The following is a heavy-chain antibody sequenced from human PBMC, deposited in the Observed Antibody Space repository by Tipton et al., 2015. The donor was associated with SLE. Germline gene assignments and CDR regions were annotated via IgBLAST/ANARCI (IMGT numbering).Heavy chain of an antibody. Sequence: TLSLTCTVSGGSISSYYWGWIRQHPGKGLEWIGYIYYSGSTYYNPSLKSRVTISVDTSKNQFSLKLSSVTAADTAVYYCARDPAARRGMDVWGQGTTVTVSS. CDR2: IYYSGST. CDR1: GGSISSYY. J-gene: IGHJ6*02. CDR3: ARDPAARRGMDV. V-gene: IGHV4-31*03. D-gene: IGHD6-6*01.